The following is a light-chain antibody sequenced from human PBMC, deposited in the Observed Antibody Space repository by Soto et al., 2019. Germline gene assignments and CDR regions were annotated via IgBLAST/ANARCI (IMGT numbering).Light chain of an antibody. Sequence: DIQLTQSPSFLSASVGDRVTITCRASPGISSYLAWYQQTPGKAPKLRIYASSTLQRGVPSRFSGSGSGTEFTLTISSLPPEDFATYYCQQLNTFPVTFGQGTRL. CDR1: PGISSY. CDR2: ASS. CDR3: QQLNTFPVT. V-gene: IGKV1-9*01. J-gene: IGKJ5*01.